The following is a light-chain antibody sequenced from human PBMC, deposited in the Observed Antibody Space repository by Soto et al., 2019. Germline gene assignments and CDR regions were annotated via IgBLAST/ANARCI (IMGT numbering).Light chain of an antibody. CDR1: QSVSND. CDR2: YAS. CDR3: QQRSSWPPT. J-gene: IGKJ4*01. Sequence: EIGLTQSPATLSLSPGERATHACRASQSVSNDLVWYHQKPGQAPRLVIYYASNRASGIPARFSGSGSGTDFTLTISSLEPEDFAVYYCQQRSSWPPTFGGGTKVEFK. V-gene: IGKV3-11*01.